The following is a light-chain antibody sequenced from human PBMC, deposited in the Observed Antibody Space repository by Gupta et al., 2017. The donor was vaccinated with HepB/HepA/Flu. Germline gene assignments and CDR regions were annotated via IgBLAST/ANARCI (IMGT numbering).Light chain of an antibody. J-gene: IGKJ5*01. Sequence: DIQMTQSPSSLSASVGDRVTITCRASQGISNSLAWFQRKPGLAPKSLISTASSLHTGVPSKFSGSGSGTEFTLTISSLQPEDSATYYCQQYNPYPITFGQGTRLEIK. CDR1: QGISNS. CDR2: TAS. CDR3: QQYNPYPIT. V-gene: IGKV1-16*02.